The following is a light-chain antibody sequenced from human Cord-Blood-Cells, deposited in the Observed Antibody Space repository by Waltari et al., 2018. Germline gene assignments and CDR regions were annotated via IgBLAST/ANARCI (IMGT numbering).Light chain of an antibody. CDR1: QSVSSN. CDR3: QQYNNWRT. J-gene: IGKJ4*01. Sequence: EIVMTQSPATLSVSPGERANLSCRASQSVSSNLAWYQQKPGQAPRLLIYGASTRATGIPVRFSGSGSGTEFTLTISSLQSEDFAVYYCQQYNNWRTFGGGTKVEIK. V-gene: IGKV3-15*01. CDR2: GAS.